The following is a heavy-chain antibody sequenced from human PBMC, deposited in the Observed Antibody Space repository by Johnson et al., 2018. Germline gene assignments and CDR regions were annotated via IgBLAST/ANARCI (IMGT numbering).Heavy chain of an antibody. J-gene: IGHJ1*01. CDR3: VRDHSDCPNGVCSCQH. D-gene: IGHD2-8*01. CDR2: INGDGSSR. V-gene: IGHV3-74*01. CDR1: GFTFSYYW. Sequence: VQLQESGGGLVQPGGSLRLSCTASGFTFSYYWMHWVRQAPGKGLVWVSRINGDGSSRSHADSVKGRLTISRDNAKNTLYLQMNSLRAEDTAVYYWVRDHSDCPNGVCSCQHWGQGTVVTVSS.